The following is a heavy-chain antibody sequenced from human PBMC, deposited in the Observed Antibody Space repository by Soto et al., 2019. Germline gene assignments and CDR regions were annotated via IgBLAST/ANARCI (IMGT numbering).Heavy chain of an antibody. J-gene: IGHJ3*02. Sequence: ASVKVSCKASGYTFTSYGISWVRQAPGQGLEWMGWISAYNGNTNYAQKLQGRVTMTTDTSTSTAYMELRSLRSDDTAVYYCARDRFLEVGDAFDIWSQGTMVTVSS. CDR3: ARDRFLEVGDAFDI. CDR2: ISAYNGNT. D-gene: IGHD3-3*01. V-gene: IGHV1-18*01. CDR1: GYTFTSYG.